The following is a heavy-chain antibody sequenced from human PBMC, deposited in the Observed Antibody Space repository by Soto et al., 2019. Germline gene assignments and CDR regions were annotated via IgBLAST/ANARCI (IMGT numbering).Heavy chain of an antibody. J-gene: IGHJ4*02. V-gene: IGHV4-59*01. CDR1: GGSISSYY. CDR3: AGTYYYGSGSYSASDY. D-gene: IGHD3-10*01. Sequence: SETLSLTCTVSGGSISSYYWSWIRQPPGKGLEWIGYIYYSGSTNYNPSLKSRVTISVDTSKNQFSLKLSSVTAADTAVYYCAGTYYYGSGSYSASDYWGQGTLVTVSS. CDR2: IYYSGST.